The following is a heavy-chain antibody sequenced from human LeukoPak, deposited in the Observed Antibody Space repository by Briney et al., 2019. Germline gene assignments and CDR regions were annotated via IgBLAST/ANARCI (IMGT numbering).Heavy chain of an antibody. J-gene: IGHJ4*02. D-gene: IGHD3-3*01. CDR2: INPNSGGT. V-gene: IGHV1-2*02. CDR3: ARASTIFGVVTAVFGY. CDR1: GYAFTGYY. Sequence: ASVKVSCKASGYAFTGYYMHWVRQAPGQGLEWMGWINPNSGGTNYAQKFQGRVTMTRDTSISTAYMELSRLRSDDTAVYYCARASTIFGVVTAVFGYWGQGTLVTVSS.